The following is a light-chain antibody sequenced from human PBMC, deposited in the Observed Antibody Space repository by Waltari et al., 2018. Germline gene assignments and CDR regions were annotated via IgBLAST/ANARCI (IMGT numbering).Light chain of an antibody. CDR1: SSNIGAGYD. Sequence: QSVLTQPPSVSGAPGQRVTISCTGSSSNIGAGYDVHWYQQLPGTAPKPLIYGNSNRPSGVPDRFSGSKSDTSASLAITGLQAEDEADYYCQSYDSSLSGSVFGGGTKLTVL. J-gene: IGLJ3*02. CDR3: QSYDSSLSGSV. CDR2: GNS. V-gene: IGLV1-40*01.